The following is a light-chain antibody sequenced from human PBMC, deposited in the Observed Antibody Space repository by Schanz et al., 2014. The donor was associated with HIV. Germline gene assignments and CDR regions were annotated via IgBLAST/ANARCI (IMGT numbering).Light chain of an antibody. V-gene: IGKV1-39*01. CDR3: QQSYSSPLI. Sequence: DVQLTQSPSSLSASVGDRVTITCRTSQSIKYYLNWYQQKPGKAPKVLIYAASSLQSGVPSRFSGSGSVTDFTLTISSLQPEDFATYYCQQSYSSPLIFGQGTRLEIK. J-gene: IGKJ5*01. CDR1: QSIKYY. CDR2: AAS.